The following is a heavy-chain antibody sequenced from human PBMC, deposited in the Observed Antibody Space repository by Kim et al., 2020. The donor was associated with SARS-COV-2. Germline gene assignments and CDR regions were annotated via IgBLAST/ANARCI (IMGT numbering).Heavy chain of an antibody. D-gene: IGHD5-18*01. V-gene: IGHV3-7*03. CDR2: EVSEW. CDR3: ARYSATH. J-gene: IGHJ4*02. Sequence: EVSEWYYGNSVNGRFTISRDNAKNSLSLYMRSLRVEDTAIYYCARYSATHWGQGTLVTVSS.